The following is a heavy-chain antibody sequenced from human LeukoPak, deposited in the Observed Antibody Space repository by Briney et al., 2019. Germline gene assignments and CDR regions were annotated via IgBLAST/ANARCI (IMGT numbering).Heavy chain of an antibody. D-gene: IGHD3-9*01. V-gene: IGHV3-49*04. CDR3: TRVGDFDWLPLDY. Sequence: GGSLRLSCTASGFTFGDCAMSWVRQAPGKGLEWVGFIRSKAYGGTTEYAASVKGRFTISRDDSKSIAYLQMNSLKTEDTAVYYCTRVGDFDWLPLDYWGQGTLVTVSS. J-gene: IGHJ4*02. CDR2: IRSKAYGGTT. CDR1: GFTFGDCA.